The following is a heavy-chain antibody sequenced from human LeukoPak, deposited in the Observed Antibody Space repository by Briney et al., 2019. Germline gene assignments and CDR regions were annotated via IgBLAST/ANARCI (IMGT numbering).Heavy chain of an antibody. CDR3: AREDGGVGSSWYEY. J-gene: IGHJ4*02. Sequence: GGSLRLSCAASGFTLSSYSMNWVRQAPGKGLEWVSSISSSSSYIYYADSVKGRFTISRDNAKNSLYLQMNSLRAEDTAVYYCAREDGGVGSSWYEYWGQGTLVTVSS. D-gene: IGHD6-13*01. CDR1: GFTLSSYS. V-gene: IGHV3-21*01. CDR2: ISSSSSYI.